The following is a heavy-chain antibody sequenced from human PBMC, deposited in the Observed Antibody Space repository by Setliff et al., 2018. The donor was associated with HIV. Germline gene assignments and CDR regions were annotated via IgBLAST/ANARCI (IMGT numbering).Heavy chain of an antibody. V-gene: IGHV3-11*04. CDR3: AKDILAAGLFLDY. J-gene: IGHJ4*02. CDR2: ISFSGNDI. CDR1: GFSFSDYY. D-gene: IGHD6-13*01. Sequence: GASVKVSCAASGFSFSDYYMSWIRQAPGKGLECVSYISFSGNDIHYAESVKGRFTISRDNARNSLYLQMNSLRAEDTAVYYCAKDILAAGLFLDYWGQGILVTVSS.